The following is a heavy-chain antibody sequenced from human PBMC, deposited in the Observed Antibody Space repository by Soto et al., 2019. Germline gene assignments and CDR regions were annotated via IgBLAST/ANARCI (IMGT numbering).Heavy chain of an antibody. CDR3: ARSVRPTTVTTWYFDY. CDR2: IYPGDSDT. Sequence: PGESLKISCKGSGYSFTSYWIGWVRQMPGKGLEWMGIIYPGDSDTRYSPSFQGQVTISADKSISTAYLQWSSLKASDTAMYYCARSVRPTTVTTWYFDYWGQGTLVTVSS. J-gene: IGHJ4*02. V-gene: IGHV5-51*01. D-gene: IGHD4-17*01. CDR1: GYSFTSYW.